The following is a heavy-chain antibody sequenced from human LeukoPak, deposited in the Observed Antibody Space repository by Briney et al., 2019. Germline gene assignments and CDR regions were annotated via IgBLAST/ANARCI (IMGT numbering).Heavy chain of an antibody. CDR1: GGSISSYY. D-gene: IGHD6-13*01. J-gene: IGHJ4*02. V-gene: IGHV4-59*08. CDR2: ISYSGNT. Sequence: SETLSLTCTVSGGSISSYYWGWIRQPPGKGLEWIGYISYSGNTNYNPSLKSRVTISVDTSKNQFSLKLSSVTAADTAVYYCARQGGYIAPLALWGQGTLVTVSS. CDR3: ARQGGYIAPLAL.